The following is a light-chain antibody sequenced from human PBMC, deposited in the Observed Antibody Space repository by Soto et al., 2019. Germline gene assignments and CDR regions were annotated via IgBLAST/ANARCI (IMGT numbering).Light chain of an antibody. CDR2: DVS. J-gene: IGLJ1*01. V-gene: IGLV2-11*01. CDR1: SSDVGGYNY. CDR3: CSYAGSDV. Sequence: QSALTQPRSVSGSPGQSVTISCTGTSSDVGGYNYVSWYQQHPGKAPKLMIYDVSKRPSGVPDRFSGSKSGNTASLTISGXQAEDEADYYCCSYAGSDVFGTGTKVTVL.